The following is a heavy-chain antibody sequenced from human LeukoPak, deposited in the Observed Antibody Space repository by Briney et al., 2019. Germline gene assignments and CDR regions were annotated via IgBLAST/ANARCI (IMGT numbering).Heavy chain of an antibody. CDR2: IRHDGSNK. CDR1: GFTFRSYG. D-gene: IGHD4-17*01. V-gene: IGHV3-30*02. Sequence: GGSLRLSCAASGFTFRSYGMHWVRQAPGKGLEWVAFIRHDGSNKYYADSVKGRFTISRDNSKNTLYLQMNSLRAEDTAVYYCAKGGDYGDYVVSDYWGQGTLVTVSS. CDR3: AKGGDYGDYVVSDY. J-gene: IGHJ4*02.